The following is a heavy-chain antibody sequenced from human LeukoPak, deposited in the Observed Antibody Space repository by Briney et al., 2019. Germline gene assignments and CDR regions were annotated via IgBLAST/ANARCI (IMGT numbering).Heavy chain of an antibody. J-gene: IGHJ4*02. D-gene: IGHD6-19*01. CDR3: ARDRRAVAGSYFDY. CDR2: ISSSSSYI. CDR1: GFTFSSYS. V-gene: IGHV3-21*01. Sequence: GGSLRLPCAASGFTFSSYSMTWVRQAPGKGLEWVSSISSSSSYIYYADSVKGRFTISRDNAKNSLYLQMNSLRAEDTAVYYCARDRRAVAGSYFDYWGQGTLVTVSS.